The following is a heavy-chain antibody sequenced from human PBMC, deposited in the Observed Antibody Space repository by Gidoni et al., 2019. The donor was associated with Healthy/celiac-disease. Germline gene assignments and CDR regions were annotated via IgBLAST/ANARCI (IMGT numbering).Heavy chain of an antibody. CDR2: ISYDGSNK. V-gene: IGHV3-30*18. D-gene: IGHD2-21*01. J-gene: IGHJ6*02. CDR3: AKATPLDSSPDYYYYYGMDV. Sequence: QVQLVESGGGVVQPGRSLRLSCAASGFTFSSYVMHWVRRAPGKGLEWVALISYDGSNKYYADSVKGRFTISRDNSKNTLYLQMNSLRAEDTAVYYCAKATPLDSSPDYYYYYGMDVWGQGTTVTVSS. CDR1: GFTFSSYV.